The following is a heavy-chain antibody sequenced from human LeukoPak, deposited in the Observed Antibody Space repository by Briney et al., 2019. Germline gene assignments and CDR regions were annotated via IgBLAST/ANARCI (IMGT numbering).Heavy chain of an antibody. CDR3: VRENYYDSSGYYYPEFDY. J-gene: IGHJ4*02. CDR2: IIPIFGTA. V-gene: IGHV1-69*13. D-gene: IGHD3-22*01. CDR1: GGTFSSYA. Sequence: GASVKVSCKASGGTFSSYAISWVRQAPGQGLEWMGGIIPIFGTANYAQKFQGRVTITADESTSTAYMELSSLRSEDTAVYYCVRENYYDSSGYYYPEFDYWSQGTLVTVSS.